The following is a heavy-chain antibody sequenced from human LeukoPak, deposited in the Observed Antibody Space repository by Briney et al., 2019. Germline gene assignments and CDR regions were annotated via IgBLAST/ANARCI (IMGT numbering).Heavy chain of an antibody. D-gene: IGHD3-22*01. CDR1: GFTFSSYG. J-gene: IGHJ4*02. CDR3: ARLGYCDSSGYGPFDY. Sequence: TGGSLRLSCAASGFTFSSYGMHWVRQAPGKGLEWVAVIWYDGSNKYYADSVKGRFTISRDNSKNTLYLQMNSLRAEDTAVYYCARLGYCDSSGYGPFDYWGQGTLVTVSS. CDR2: IWYDGSNK. V-gene: IGHV3-33*01.